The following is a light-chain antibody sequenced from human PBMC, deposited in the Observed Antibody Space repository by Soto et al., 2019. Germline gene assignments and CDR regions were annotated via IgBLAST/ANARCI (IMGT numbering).Light chain of an antibody. CDR3: HQYGSSPQT. CDR1: QSVSSNY. CDR2: GAS. J-gene: IGKJ1*01. Sequence: LTQAPGTLSLSPGERATVSCRASQSVSSNYLAWYQQKPGQAPRLLIYGASTRATGIPDRFSGSGSGTDFTLSISRLEPEDFAVYYCHQYGSSPQTFGQGTKVDIK. V-gene: IGKV3-20*01.